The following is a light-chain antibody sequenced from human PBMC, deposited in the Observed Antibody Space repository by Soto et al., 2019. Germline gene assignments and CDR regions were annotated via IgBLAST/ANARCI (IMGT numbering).Light chain of an antibody. Sequence: DIVMTQCPDSLAVSLGERATINCKSSQSVLHSSNNKNFLAWYQQKPGQPPKLVIYWASTRESGVPDRFSGSGSGTDFTLTISSLQAEDVAVYHCQQYHSTPYTFGQGTKLEIK. CDR3: QQYHSTPYT. V-gene: IGKV4-1*01. J-gene: IGKJ2*01. CDR2: WAS. CDR1: QSVLHSSNNKNF.